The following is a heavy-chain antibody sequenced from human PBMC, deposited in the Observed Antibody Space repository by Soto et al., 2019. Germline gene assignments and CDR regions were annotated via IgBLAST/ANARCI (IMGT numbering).Heavy chain of an antibody. Sequence: SGPTLVQPTQTLTLTCTFSGFSLSTSGVGVGWIRQPPGKALEWLALIYWNDDKRYSPSLKSRLTITKDTSKNQVVLTMTNMDPVDTATYYCAHLARVVVTHSEGYFDYWGQGTLVTVSS. CDR3: AHLARVVVTHSEGYFDY. J-gene: IGHJ4*02. D-gene: IGHD2-21*02. CDR1: GFSLSTSGVG. CDR2: IYWNDDK. V-gene: IGHV2-5*01.